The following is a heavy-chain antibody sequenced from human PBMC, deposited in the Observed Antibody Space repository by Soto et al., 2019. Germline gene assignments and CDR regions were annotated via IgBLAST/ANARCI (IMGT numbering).Heavy chain of an antibody. CDR3: ARDSPIGSTYSGYDAIDS. V-gene: IGHV1-69*04. J-gene: IGHJ4*02. CDR2: TIPILDVA. CDR1: GGTFSTPT. D-gene: IGHD5-12*01. Sequence: GASVKVSCTACGGTFSTPTFTWVRQAPGQGLEWMGRTIPILDVADYAQDFQGRVTITADKSTSTAYMELTSLTSKDTAVYYCARDSPIGSTYSGYDAIDSWGQGTLVTVSS.